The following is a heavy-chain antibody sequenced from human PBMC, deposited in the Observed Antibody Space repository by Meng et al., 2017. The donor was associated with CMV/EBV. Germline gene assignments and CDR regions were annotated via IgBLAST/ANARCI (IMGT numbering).Heavy chain of an antibody. J-gene: IGHJ4*02. D-gene: IGHD2-15*01. CDR1: GYMFTTYG. CDR2: INTYTGEK. V-gene: IGHV1-18*01. Sequence: ASVKVSCKASGYMFTTYGLTWVRQAPGQGLEWMGWINTYTGEKQYTQKFQGRVTMTTDTSTRIAYMEVRSVTSDDTAIYFCARDRNVSPASRVAPLDHWGQGTLVTVSS. CDR3: ARDRNVSPASRVAPLDH.